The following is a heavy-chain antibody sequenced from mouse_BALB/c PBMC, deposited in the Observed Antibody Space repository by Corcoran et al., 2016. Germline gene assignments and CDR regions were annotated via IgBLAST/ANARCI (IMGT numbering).Heavy chain of an antibody. CDR2: INTYTGEP. V-gene: IGHV9-3-1*01. CDR1: GYTFTNYG. D-gene: IGHD1-1*01. J-gene: IGHJ2*01. CDR3: ARYGSSLYFDY. Sequence: QIQLVQSGPELKKPGETVKISCKASGYTFTNYGMNWVKQAPGKGLKWMGWINTYTGEPTYADDFKGRFAFSLETSASTAYLQINNLKNEDTATYFCARYGSSLYFDYWGQGTTLTVSS.